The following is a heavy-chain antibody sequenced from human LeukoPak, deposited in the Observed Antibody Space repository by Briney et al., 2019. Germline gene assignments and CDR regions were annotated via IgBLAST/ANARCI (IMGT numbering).Heavy chain of an antibody. Sequence: SETLSLTCTVSGGSISSGSYYWSWIRQPAGKGLEWIGRIYTSGSTNYNPSLKSRVTISVDTSKNQFSLKLSSVTAADTAVYYCARGSQSSIAAAGTFGYWGQGTLVTVSS. CDR2: IYTSGST. CDR3: ARGSQSSIAAAGTFGY. CDR1: GGSISSGSYY. J-gene: IGHJ4*02. V-gene: IGHV4-61*02. D-gene: IGHD6-13*01.